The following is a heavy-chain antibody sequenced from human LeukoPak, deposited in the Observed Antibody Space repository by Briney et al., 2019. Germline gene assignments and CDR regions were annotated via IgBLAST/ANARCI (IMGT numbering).Heavy chain of an antibody. J-gene: IGHJ6*03. D-gene: IGHD1-26*01. CDR3: ARGCGTNGSYYYYYYYYMDV. V-gene: IGHV3-21*01. CDR2: ISSSSSYI. Sequence: GGSLRLSCAASGFTFSSYSMNWVREAPGKGLGWVSSISSSSSYIYYADSVKGRFTISRDNAKNSLYLQMNSLRAEDTAVYYCARGCGTNGSYYYYYYYYMDVWGKGTTVTVSS. CDR1: GFTFSSYS.